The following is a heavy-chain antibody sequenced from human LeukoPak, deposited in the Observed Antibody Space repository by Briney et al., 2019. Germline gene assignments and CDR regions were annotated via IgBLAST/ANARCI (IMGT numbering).Heavy chain of an antibody. Sequence: SETLSLTCAVYGGSFSGYYWSWIRQPPEKGLEWIGEINHSGRIQYNPSLKSRVTIPVDTSKNQFSLNLSSVTAADTAVYYCARVPGIVITHYAFDIWGQGTMVTVSS. V-gene: IGHV4-34*01. D-gene: IGHD3-16*01. CDR3: ARVPGIVITHYAFDI. CDR2: INHSGRI. CDR1: GGSFSGYY. J-gene: IGHJ3*02.